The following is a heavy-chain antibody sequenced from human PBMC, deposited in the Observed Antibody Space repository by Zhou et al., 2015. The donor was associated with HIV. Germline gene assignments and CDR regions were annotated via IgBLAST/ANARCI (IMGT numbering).Heavy chain of an antibody. D-gene: IGHD3-10*01. CDR3: ARGTGLGNYYGSGSYLPPTG. CDR2: MNPNSGNT. Sequence: QVQLVQSGAEVKKPGSSVKVSCKASGGTFSSYAISWVRQAPGQGLEWMGWMNPNSGNTGYAQKFQGRVTMTRNTSISTAYMELSSLRSEDTAVYYCARGTGLGNYYGSGSYLPPTGWGQGTLVTVSS. CDR1: GGTFSSYA. V-gene: IGHV1-8*01. J-gene: IGHJ4*02.